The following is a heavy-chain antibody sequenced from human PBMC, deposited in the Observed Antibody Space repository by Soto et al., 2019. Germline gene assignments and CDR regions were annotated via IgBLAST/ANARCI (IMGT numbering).Heavy chain of an antibody. V-gene: IGHV3-11*01. CDR3: ARGRGGYDFHAFDI. D-gene: IGHD5-12*01. CDR2: ISSSGSTI. J-gene: IGHJ3*02. CDR1: GFTFDDYA. Sequence: GGSLRLSCAASGFTFDDYAMHWVRQAPGKGLEWVSYISSSGSTIYYADSVKGRFTISRDNAKNSLYLQMNSLRAEDTAVYYCARGRGGYDFHAFDIWGQGTMVTVSS.